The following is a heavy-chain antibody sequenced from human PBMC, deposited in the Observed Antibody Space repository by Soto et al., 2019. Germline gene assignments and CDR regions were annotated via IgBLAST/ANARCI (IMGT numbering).Heavy chain of an antibody. Sequence: QVNLEESGGGVVQPGRSLRLSCTASGFDFGRTGMHWVRQAPGKGLEWVAVMSFDGSEKHYGDSVRGRFTVSRDNSNNTLYLQMNSLRTDDTGIYYCAKVAASSWHTNWIAPWGQGTLVTVSS. D-gene: IGHD6-13*01. CDR3: AKVAASSWHTNWIAP. CDR2: MSFDGSEK. V-gene: IGHV3-30*18. CDR1: GFDFGRTG. J-gene: IGHJ5*02.